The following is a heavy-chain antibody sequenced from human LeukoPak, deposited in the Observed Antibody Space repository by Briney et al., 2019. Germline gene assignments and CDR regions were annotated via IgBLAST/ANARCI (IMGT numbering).Heavy chain of an antibody. D-gene: IGHD6-19*01. V-gene: IGHV4-38-2*02. CDR1: GYSISSGYY. Sequence: SETLSLTCTVSGYSISSGYYWGWIRQPPGKGLEWIGSIYYSGSTYYNPSLKSRVTISVDTSKNQFSLKLSSVTAADTAVYYCARLQAGVYYFDYWGQGTLVTVSS. CDR3: ARLQAGVYYFDY. CDR2: IYYSGST. J-gene: IGHJ4*02.